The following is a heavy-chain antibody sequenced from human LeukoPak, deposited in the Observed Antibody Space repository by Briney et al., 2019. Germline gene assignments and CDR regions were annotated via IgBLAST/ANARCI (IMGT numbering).Heavy chain of an antibody. CDR2: ISYDGSHK. V-gene: IGHV3-30*01. CDR1: GFTFSNYA. Sequence: GRSLRLSCADSGFTFSNYAMHWVRQAPGKGLEWVAVISYDGSHKYYADSVKGRFTISRDNSKNTLYLQVNSLRAEDTAVYYSVRGGRYCTYGVCLFDYWGQGTLVTVSS. CDR3: VRGGRYCTYGVCLFDY. D-gene: IGHD2-8*01. J-gene: IGHJ4*02.